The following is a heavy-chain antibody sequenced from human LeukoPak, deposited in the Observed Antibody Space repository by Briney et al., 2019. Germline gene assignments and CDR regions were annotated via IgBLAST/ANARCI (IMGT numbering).Heavy chain of an antibody. CDR2: ITSDSTTM. J-gene: IGHJ5*02. D-gene: IGHD4-11*01. V-gene: IGHV3-48*01. CDR3: ARVALRPIDYSNPEFDP. Sequence: PGGSLRLSCAASGFTFSSYSMNWVRQAPGQGLEWVSYITSDSTTMFYADSVKGRSTASRDNAENSMYLQMNSLRAEDTAVYYCARVALRPIDYSNPEFDPWGQGTLVTVSS. CDR1: GFTFSSYS.